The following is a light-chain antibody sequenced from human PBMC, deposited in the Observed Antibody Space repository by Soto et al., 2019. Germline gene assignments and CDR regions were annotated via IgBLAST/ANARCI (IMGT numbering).Light chain of an antibody. J-gene: IGLJ3*02. CDR2: GNN. CDR1: SSNIGSGYD. CDR3: CSYAGSSTWV. V-gene: IGLV1-40*01. Sequence: QSVLTQPPSVSGAPGQRVTISRTGSSSNIGSGYDVHWYQQFPGTAPKLLIYGNNNRPSGVPDRFSGSKSGTSASLAITGLQAEDEADYYCCSYAGSSTWVFGGGTKLTVL.